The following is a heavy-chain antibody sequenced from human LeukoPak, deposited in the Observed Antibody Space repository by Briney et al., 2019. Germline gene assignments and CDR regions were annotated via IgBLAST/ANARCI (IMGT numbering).Heavy chain of an antibody. CDR3: ARGGRGYSYVY. J-gene: IGHJ4*02. D-gene: IGHD5-18*01. Sequence: SETLSLTCAVYGGSFSGYYWSWIRQPPGKGLEWIGEINHSGSTNYNPSLKSRVTISVDTSKNQFSLKLSSVTAADTAVYYCARGGRGYSYVYWGQGTLVTVSS. CDR1: GGSFSGYY. V-gene: IGHV4-34*01. CDR2: INHSGST.